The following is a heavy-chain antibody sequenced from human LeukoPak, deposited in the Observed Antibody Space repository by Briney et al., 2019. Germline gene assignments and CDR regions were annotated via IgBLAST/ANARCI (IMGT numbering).Heavy chain of an antibody. D-gene: IGHD4-17*01. CDR1: GFTFSSYN. Sequence: SGGSLRLSCAASGFTFSSYNMYWVRQAPGQGLEWVSSLSGGSDHIYYADSVKGRFTISRDNSKNTLYVQMNSLRAEDTAVYYCARQMEATTGTFDCWGQGTLVTVSS. CDR3: ARQMEATTGTFDC. CDR2: LSGGSDHI. V-gene: IGHV3-21*01. J-gene: IGHJ4*02.